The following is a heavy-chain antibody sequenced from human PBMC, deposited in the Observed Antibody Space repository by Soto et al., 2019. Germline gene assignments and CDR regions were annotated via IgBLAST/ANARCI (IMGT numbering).Heavy chain of an antibody. CDR1: GGSISSYY. V-gene: IGHV4-59*01. CDR2: IYYSGST. J-gene: IGHJ4*02. D-gene: IGHD2-15*01. CDR3: ARAYCSGGSCYSDY. Sequence: PSETLSLTFTVSGGSISSYYWSWIRQPPGKGLEWIGYIYYSGSTNYNPSLKSRVTISVDTSKNQFSLKLSSVTAADTAVYYCARAYCSGGSCYSDYWGQGTLVTVSS.